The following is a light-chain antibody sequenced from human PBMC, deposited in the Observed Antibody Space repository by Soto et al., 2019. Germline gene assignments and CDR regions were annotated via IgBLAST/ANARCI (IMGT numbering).Light chain of an antibody. Sequence: IQLTQSPSSLSASXRVXXXXTXXAGQGISTYLAWYQQKPRKAPKLLIYAASTLQSGVPSRFSGSGSGTDFTLTISSLQPEDFATYYCQQLHSYPLTFGGGTKVDNK. J-gene: IGKJ4*01. CDR1: QGISTY. CDR2: AAS. CDR3: QQLHSYPLT. V-gene: IGKV1-9*01.